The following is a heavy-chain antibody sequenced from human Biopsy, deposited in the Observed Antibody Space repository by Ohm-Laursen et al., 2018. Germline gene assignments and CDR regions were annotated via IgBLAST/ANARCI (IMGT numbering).Heavy chain of an antibody. CDR3: ARGMRSSGWPYFDS. J-gene: IGHJ4*02. CDR2: IYDRGST. CDR1: SGSISGYY. V-gene: IGHV4-59*01. D-gene: IGHD6-19*01. Sequence: GTLSLICTVSSGSISGYYWTWIRQPPGQGLEYIGYIYDRGSTANYNPSLESRVTMSVDMPKNQFSLKLSSVTAADTAIYYCARGMRSSGWPYFDSWGQGTLVTVSS.